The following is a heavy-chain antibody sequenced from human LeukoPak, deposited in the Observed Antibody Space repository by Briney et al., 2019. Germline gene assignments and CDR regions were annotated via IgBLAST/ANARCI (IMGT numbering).Heavy chain of an antibody. V-gene: IGHV3-11*01. CDR1: GFTFSDYY. CDR3: ATTARVGQN. CDR2: IGKRGTDI. Sequence: GGSLRLSCAASGFTFSDYYMSWIRQAPGKGLEWISYIGKRGTDINYAESVKGRFTVSRDNAKNSLFLQMDSLRADDTAVYYCATTARVGQNWGQGTLVTVSS. D-gene: IGHD3/OR15-3a*01. J-gene: IGHJ4*02.